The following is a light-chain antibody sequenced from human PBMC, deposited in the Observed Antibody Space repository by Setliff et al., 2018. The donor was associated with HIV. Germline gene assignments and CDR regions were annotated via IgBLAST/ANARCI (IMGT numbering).Light chain of an antibody. CDR2: WAS. Sequence: DVVMTQSPDSLAVSLGERATINCKSSQSLLHSAIDKNYLAWYQQKPGQPPKLLIYWASTRDLGVPDRFSGSGSGTDFTLTISSLQAEDVAVYYCQQYYITPHLAFGGGTKVDIK. CDR3: QQYYITPHLA. J-gene: IGKJ4*01. CDR1: QSLLHSAIDKNY. V-gene: IGKV4-1*01.